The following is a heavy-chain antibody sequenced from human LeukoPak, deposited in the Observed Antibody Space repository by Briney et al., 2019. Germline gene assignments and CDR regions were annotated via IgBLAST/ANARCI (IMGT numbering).Heavy chain of an antibody. CDR3: ARAPGYSYGGVLDY. Sequence: GGSLRLSCAASGFTFSSYEMNWVRQAPGKGLEWVSYISSSGSTIYYADSVKGRFTISRDNAKNSLYLQMNSLRAEDTAVYYCARAPGYSYGGVLDYWGQGTLVTVSS. CDR2: ISSSGSTI. V-gene: IGHV3-48*03. D-gene: IGHD5-18*01. J-gene: IGHJ4*02. CDR1: GFTFSSYE.